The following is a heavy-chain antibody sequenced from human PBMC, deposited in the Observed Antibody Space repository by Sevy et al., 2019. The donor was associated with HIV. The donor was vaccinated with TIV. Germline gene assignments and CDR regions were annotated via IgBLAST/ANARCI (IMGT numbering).Heavy chain of an antibody. J-gene: IGHJ4*02. D-gene: IGHD5-12*01. CDR3: ARGREMATILFIDY. CDR2: IWYDGSNK. CDR1: GFTFSSYR. Sequence: GGSLRLSCAASGFTFSSYRMHWVRQAPGKGLEWVAVIWYDGSNKYYADSVKGRFTISRDNSKNTLYLQMNSLRAEDTAVYYCARGREMATILFIDYWGQGTLVTVSS. V-gene: IGHV3-33*01.